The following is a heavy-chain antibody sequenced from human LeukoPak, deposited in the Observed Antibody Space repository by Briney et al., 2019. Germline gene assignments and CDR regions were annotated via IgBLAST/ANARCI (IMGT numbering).Heavy chain of an antibody. CDR2: INHSGST. CDR1: GGSFSGYY. CDR3: ARGKVVVNWFDP. D-gene: IGHD2-2*01. V-gene: IGHV4-34*01. Sequence: PSETLSLTCAVYGGSFSGYYWSWIRQPPGKGLEWIGEINHSGSTNYNPSLKSRVTISVDTSKNQFSLKLSSVTAADTAVYYCARGKVVVNWFDPWGQGTLVTVSS. J-gene: IGHJ5*02.